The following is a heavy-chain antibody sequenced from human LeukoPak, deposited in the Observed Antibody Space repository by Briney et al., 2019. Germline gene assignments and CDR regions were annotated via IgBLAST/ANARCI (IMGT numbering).Heavy chain of an antibody. V-gene: IGHV3-48*01. CDR3: VRDAPYSHFDY. D-gene: IGHD4-11*01. CDR2: ISSTGAL. CDR1: GFTFSTYT. J-gene: IGHJ4*02. Sequence: PGGSLRLSCAASGFTFSTYTMNWVRQSPGKGLEWVSTISSTGALHYADSVKGRFTISRDSAKNSLYLQMNSLRAEDTAVYYCVRDAPYSHFDYWGQGTLVTVSS.